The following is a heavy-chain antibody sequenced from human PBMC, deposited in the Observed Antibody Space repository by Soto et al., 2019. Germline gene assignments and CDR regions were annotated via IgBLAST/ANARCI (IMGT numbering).Heavy chain of an antibody. CDR2: IYYSGTT. Sequence: QVQLRASGPGLVKPSETLSLTCTVSSVSFGTYLWSWTRQPPGKGLEWIGYIYYSGTTNYNPSLKRRATVFLGTYKNQFSLGLSSVTAADSAVYYCARGRGGTFDAFDIWGQGKLVTVSS. D-gene: IGHD3-16*01. CDR3: ARGRGGTFDAFDI. CDR1: SVSFGTYL. V-gene: IGHV4-59*01. J-gene: IGHJ3*02.